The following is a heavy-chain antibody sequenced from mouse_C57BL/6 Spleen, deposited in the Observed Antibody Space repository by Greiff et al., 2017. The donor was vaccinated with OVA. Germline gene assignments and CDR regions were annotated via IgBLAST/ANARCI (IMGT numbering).Heavy chain of an antibody. D-gene: IGHD2-2*01. CDR3: ARHRDYYGYEGYFDY. CDR2: ISNLAYSI. V-gene: IGHV5-15*01. J-gene: IGHJ2*01. CDR1: GFTFSDYG. Sequence: DVKLVESGGGLVQPGGSLKLSCAASGFTFSDYGMAWVRQAPRKGPEWVAFISNLAYSIYYADTVTGRFTISRENAKNTLYLEMSSLRSEDTAMYYCARHRDYYGYEGYFDYWGQGTTLTVSS.